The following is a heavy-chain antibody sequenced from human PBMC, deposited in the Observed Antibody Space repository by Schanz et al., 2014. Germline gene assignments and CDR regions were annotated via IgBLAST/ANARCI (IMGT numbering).Heavy chain of an antibody. CDR1: GYTFTSYG. CDR2: ISPYNGNT. Sequence: QVQLVQSGAEVKKPGASVKVSCKASGYTFTSYGISWVRQAPGQGLEWVAWISPYNGNTAYAQKFQGRVTMTTDTATNTAYMELRSLRLDDTAVYYCARATTAWPFDLWGQGTLVTVSS. V-gene: IGHV1-18*01. CDR3: ARATTAWPFDL. J-gene: IGHJ4*02. D-gene: IGHD4-17*01.